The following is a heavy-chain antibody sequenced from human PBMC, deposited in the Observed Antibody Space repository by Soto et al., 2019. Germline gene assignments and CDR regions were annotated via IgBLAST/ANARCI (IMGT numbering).Heavy chain of an antibody. CDR3: AKDDYYDSSGYLGPDAFDI. D-gene: IGHD3-22*01. CDR2: ISGSGGST. Sequence: TGGSLRLSCAASGFTFSSYAMSWVRQAPGKGLEWVSAISGSGGSTYYADSVKGRFTISRDNSKNTLYLQMNSLRAEDTAVYYCAKDDYYDSSGYLGPDAFDIWGQGTMVTVSS. J-gene: IGHJ3*02. V-gene: IGHV3-23*01. CDR1: GFTFSSYA.